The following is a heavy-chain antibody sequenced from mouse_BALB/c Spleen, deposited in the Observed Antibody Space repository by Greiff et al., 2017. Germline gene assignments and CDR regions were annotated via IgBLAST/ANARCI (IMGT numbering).Heavy chain of an antibody. J-gene: IGHJ3*01. CDR2: IFPGTGTT. V-gene: IGHV1S132*01. CDR3: ARRGETDYFAY. D-gene: IGHD2-13*01. CDR1: GYTFTSYW. Sequence: VQLQESGAELVKPGASVKLSCNTSGYTFTSYWIQWVKQRPGQGLGWIGEIFPGTGTTYYNEKFKGKATLTIDTSSSTAYMQLSSLTSEDSAVYFCARRGETDYFAYWGQGTLVTVSA.